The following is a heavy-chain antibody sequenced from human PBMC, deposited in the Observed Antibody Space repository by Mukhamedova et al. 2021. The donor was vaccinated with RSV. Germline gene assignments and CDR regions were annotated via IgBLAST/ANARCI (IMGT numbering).Heavy chain of an antibody. J-gene: IGHJ4*02. D-gene: IGHD1-26*01. CDR2: LRGSDTRT. V-gene: IGHV3-23*01. Sequence: LEWVSTLRGSDTRTYYAESVKGRFTISRDNSVNTLYLQTNSLRAEDTAVYYCAKGWGYFDYWGQGTLVT. CDR3: AKGWGYFDY.